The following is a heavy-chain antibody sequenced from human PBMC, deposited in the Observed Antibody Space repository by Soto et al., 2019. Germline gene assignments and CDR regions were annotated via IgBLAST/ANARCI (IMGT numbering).Heavy chain of an antibody. D-gene: IGHD1-1*01. CDR1: GFTFDDYT. CDR3: AKGHTTGATGVDY. J-gene: IGHJ4*02. V-gene: IGHV3-43*01. Sequence: LRLSCAASGFTFDDYTMHWVRQAPGKGLEWVSLISWDGGSTHYADSVKGRFTISRDNSKNSVYLQMNSLRTEDTALYYCAKGHTTGATGVDYWGQGTLVTVSS. CDR2: ISWDGGST.